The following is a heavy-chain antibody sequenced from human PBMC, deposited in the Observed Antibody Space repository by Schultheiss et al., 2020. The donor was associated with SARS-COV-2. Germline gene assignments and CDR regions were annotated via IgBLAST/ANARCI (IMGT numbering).Heavy chain of an antibody. CDR3: ARDSVRYDFWSGRRTYYYYGMDV. V-gene: IGHV4-39*02. J-gene: IGHJ6*02. D-gene: IGHD3-3*01. CDR1: GGSVSSSSHF. Sequence: SETLSLTCTVSGGSVSSSSHFWGWIRQPPGKGLEWIGTISYSGSTYYNPSLKSRVTISVDTSKNQFSLKLNSVTAADTAVYYCARDSVRYDFWSGRRTYYYYGMDVWGQGTTVTVSS. CDR2: ISYSGST.